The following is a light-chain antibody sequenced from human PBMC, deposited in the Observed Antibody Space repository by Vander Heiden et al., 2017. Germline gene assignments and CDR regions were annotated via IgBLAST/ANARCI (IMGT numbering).Light chain of an antibody. CDR3: QQYYSTPLT. V-gene: IGKV4-1*01. CDR1: QSVLYSSNNKNY. J-gene: IGKJ4*01. Sequence: IVMTQSPVSLAVSLGERATINCKSSQSVLYSSNNKNYLAWYQQKPGQPPKLLIYWASTRESGVPDRFSGSGSGTDFTLTISSLQAEDVAVYYCQQYYSTPLTFGGGTKVEIK. CDR2: WAS.